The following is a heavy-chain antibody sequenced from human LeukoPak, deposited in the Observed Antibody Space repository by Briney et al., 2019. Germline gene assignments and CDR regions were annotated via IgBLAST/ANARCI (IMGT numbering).Heavy chain of an antibody. Sequence: SETLSLTCTVSGGSISSSSYYWGWIRQPPGKGLEWIGSIYYSGSTNYNPSLKRRVTMSLDTSKSQFSLKLHSVTAADTAVYYCARDGVSGWYSAEFDYWGQGTLVTVSS. J-gene: IGHJ4*02. D-gene: IGHD6-19*01. CDR2: IYYSGST. CDR1: GGSISSSSYY. V-gene: IGHV4-39*07. CDR3: ARDGVSGWYSAEFDY.